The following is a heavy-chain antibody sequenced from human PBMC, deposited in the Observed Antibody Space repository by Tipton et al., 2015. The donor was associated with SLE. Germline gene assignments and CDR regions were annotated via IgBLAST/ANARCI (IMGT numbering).Heavy chain of an antibody. D-gene: IGHD3-22*01. CDR3: ARGGYYDSSGYFDY. J-gene: IGHJ4*02. CDR2: ISFSGLT. Sequence: LRLSCTVSGGSISGYYWSWVRQPPGKGLEWIGYISFSGLTNYNPSVRSRVSTSMDTSKNQFSLKLSSVTAADTAVYYCARGGYYDSSGYFDYWGQGTLVTVSS. V-gene: IGHV4-59*12. CDR1: GGSISGYY.